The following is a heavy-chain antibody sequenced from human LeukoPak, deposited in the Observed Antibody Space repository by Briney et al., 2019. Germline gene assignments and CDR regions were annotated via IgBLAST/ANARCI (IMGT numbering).Heavy chain of an antibody. CDR3: AMETFDY. V-gene: IGHV3-9*01. J-gene: IGHJ4*02. CDR1: GFTFDDYA. CDR2: IGWNSGGI. D-gene: IGHD3-3*01. Sequence: GGSLRLSCAASGFTFDDYAMHWVRQAPGKGLEWVSGIGWNSGGIVYADSVKGRFTISRDNAKNSLYLQMNSLRAEDTAVYYCAMETFDYWGQGTLVTVSS.